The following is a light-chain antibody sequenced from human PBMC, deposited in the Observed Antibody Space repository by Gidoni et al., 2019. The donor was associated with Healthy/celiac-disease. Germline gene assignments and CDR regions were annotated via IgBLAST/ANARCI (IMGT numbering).Light chain of an antibody. CDR3: QQLNSYPIFT. Sequence: DIQLTQSPSFLSASVGDRVTITCRASQGISSYLAWYQHKPGKAPKLLILAASTLQSGVPSRFSDSGSGTEFNLTISSLQTEDFATYCCQQLNSYPIFTFGRGTKVDIK. CDR1: QGISSY. V-gene: IGKV1-9*01. J-gene: IGKJ3*01. CDR2: AAS.